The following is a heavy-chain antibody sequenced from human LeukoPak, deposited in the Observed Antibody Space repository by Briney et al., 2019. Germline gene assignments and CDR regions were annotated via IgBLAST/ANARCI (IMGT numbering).Heavy chain of an antibody. CDR2: ISSSSSYI. D-gene: IGHD6-19*01. J-gene: IGHJ4*02. Sequence: GGSLRLSCAASGFTFSSYSMNWVRQAPGKGLEWVSSISSSSSYIYYADSVKGRFTISRGNAKNSLYLQMNSLRAEDTAVYYCARVGSGWTIDYWGQGTLVTVSS. CDR3: ARVGSGWTIDY. CDR1: GFTFSSYS. V-gene: IGHV3-21*01.